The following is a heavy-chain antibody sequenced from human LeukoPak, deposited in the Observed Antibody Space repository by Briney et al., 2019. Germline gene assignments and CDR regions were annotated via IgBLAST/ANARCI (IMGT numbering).Heavy chain of an antibody. J-gene: IGHJ4*02. CDR2: IGSGSSYI. CDR3: ARDKSTAAIRLDY. V-gene: IGHV3-21*01. CDR1: GFTFTTYS. Sequence: GGSLRLSCAVSGFTFTTYSMNWVRQAPGKGLEWVSSIGSGSSYIYYADSVKGRFTISRDNAKSSLYLEMNSLRAEDTAVYYCARDKSTAAIRLDYWGQGTLVTVSS. D-gene: IGHD2-2*01.